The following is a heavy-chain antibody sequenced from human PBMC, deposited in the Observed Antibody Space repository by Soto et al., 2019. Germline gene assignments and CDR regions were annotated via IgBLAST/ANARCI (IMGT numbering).Heavy chain of an antibody. V-gene: IGHV4-30-4*01. D-gene: IGHD2-15*01. CDR1: GGSFRSGDYY. CDR3: AGGFCSRGSCDWVDP. Sequence: QVQLQESGPGLVKPLETLSLTCTVSGGSFRSGDYYWSWIRRSPGKGLEWIGYIHYSGTTQYSPSLRSRVKMSADTSRNRFSLKLNSVTAADTAVYYCAGGFCSRGSCDWVDPWGQGILVTVSS. J-gene: IGHJ5*02. CDR2: IHYSGTT.